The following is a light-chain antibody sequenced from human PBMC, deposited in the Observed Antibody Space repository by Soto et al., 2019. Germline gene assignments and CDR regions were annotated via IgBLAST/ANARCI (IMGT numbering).Light chain of an antibody. CDR3: QQYDTWPS. V-gene: IGKV3-15*01. CDR1: QSVDIT. CDR2: AAS. Sequence: DIEMTQSPAMLSVSPGVTVALSCRASQSVDITLAWYQQKGVRAPRLLISAASSRATGVPVRFSGSGSVTEFTLTISGLQSEDFAVYVCQQYDTWPSFGQGTNLQSK. J-gene: IGKJ2*01.